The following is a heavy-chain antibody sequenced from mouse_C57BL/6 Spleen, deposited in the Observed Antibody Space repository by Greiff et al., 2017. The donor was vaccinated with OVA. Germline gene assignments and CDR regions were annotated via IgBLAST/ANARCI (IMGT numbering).Heavy chain of an antibody. J-gene: IGHJ2*01. Sequence: QVQLQQSGAELVRPGASVTLSCKASGYTFTDYEMHWVKQTPVQGLEWIGAIDTETGGTAYNQKLKGKAIMTADKSSITAYMELRSLKSEDSAVYYCTRTVTGFDYWGQGTTLTVSS. D-gene: IGHD2-13*01. CDR1: GYTFTDYE. CDR2: IDTETGGT. V-gene: IGHV1-15*01. CDR3: TRTVTGFDY.